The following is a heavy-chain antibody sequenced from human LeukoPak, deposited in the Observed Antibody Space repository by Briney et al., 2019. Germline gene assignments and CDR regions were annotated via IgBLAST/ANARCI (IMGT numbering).Heavy chain of an antibody. D-gene: IGHD3-22*01. CDR3: ARESSPYYYDSSGYPELGHFDY. CDR2: IYYSGST. CDR1: GGSISSYY. V-gene: IGHV4-59*01. J-gene: IGHJ4*02. Sequence: SETLSLTCTVSGGSISSYYWSWIQQPPGKGLEWIGYIYYSGSTNYNPSLKSRVTISVDTSKNQFSLKLSSVTAADTAVYYCARESSPYYYDSSGYPELGHFDYWGQGTLVTVSS.